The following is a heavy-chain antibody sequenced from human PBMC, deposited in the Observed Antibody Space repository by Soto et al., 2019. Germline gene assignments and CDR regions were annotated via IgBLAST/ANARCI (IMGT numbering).Heavy chain of an antibody. CDR3: ARDHGWAHDYGDINHPTPLDY. CDR1: GGTFSSYT. V-gene: IGHV1-69*08. CDR2: IIPILGIA. D-gene: IGHD4-17*01. Sequence: QVQLVQSGAEVKKPGSSVKVSCKASGGTFSSYTISWVRQAPGQGLEWMGRIIPILGIANYAQKFQGRVTITADKSTSTAYMELSSLSSEDTAVYYCARDHGWAHDYGDINHPTPLDYWGQGTLVTVSS. J-gene: IGHJ4*02.